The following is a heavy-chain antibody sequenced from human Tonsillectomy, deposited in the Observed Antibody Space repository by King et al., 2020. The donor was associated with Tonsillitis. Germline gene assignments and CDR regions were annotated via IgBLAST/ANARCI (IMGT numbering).Heavy chain of an antibody. CDR3: ARVMGKRYCSSTSCYAYGDLPDAGLDY. CDR2: INHSGST. J-gene: IGHJ4*02. V-gene: IGHV4-34*01. D-gene: IGHD2-2*01. Sequence: VQLQQWGAGLLKPSETLSLTCAVYGGSFSGYYWSWIRQPPGKGLEWIGEINHSGSTNYNPSLKSRVTISVDTSKNQFSLKLSSVTAADTAVYYCARVMGKRYCSSTSCYAYGDLPDAGLDYWGQGTLVTVSS. CDR1: GGSFSGYY.